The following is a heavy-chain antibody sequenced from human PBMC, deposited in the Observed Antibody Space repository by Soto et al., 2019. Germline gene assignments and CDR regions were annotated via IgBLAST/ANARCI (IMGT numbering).Heavy chain of an antibody. Sequence: GESLKISCKGSGYSFTSYWISWVRQMPGKGLEWMGRIDPSDSYTNYSPSFQGHVTISADKSISTAYLQWSSLKASDTAMYYCASIGAIAAAGTSEYYYGMDVWGQGTTVTVSS. D-gene: IGHD6-13*01. CDR2: IDPSDSYT. CDR1: GYSFTSYW. J-gene: IGHJ6*02. V-gene: IGHV5-10-1*01. CDR3: ASIGAIAAAGTSEYYYGMDV.